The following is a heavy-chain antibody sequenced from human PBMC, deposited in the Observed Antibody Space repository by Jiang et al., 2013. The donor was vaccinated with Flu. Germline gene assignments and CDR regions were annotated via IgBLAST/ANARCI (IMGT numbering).Heavy chain of an antibody. CDR2: IYHSGST. J-gene: IGHJ5*02. CDR1: GYSISSGYY. V-gene: IGHV4-38-2*01. D-gene: IGHD3-10*01. Sequence: GLVKPSETLSLTCAVSGYSISSGYYWGWIRQPPGKGLEWIGSIYHSGSTYYNPSLKSRVTISVDTSKNQFSLKLSSVTAADTAVYYCARHSITMVRGALNWFDPWGQGTLVTVSS. CDR3: ARHSITMVRGALNWFDP.